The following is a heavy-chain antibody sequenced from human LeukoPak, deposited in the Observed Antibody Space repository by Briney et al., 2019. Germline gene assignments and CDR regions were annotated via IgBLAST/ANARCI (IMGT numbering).Heavy chain of an antibody. Sequence: ASVKASCKASGYTFTSYYMHWVRQAPGQGLEWMGIINPSGGSTSYAQKFQGRVTMTRDMSTSTVYMELSSLRSEDTAVYYCAREAAAIARSGYYFDYWGQGTLVTVSS. J-gene: IGHJ4*02. D-gene: IGHD2-2*01. V-gene: IGHV1-46*01. CDR1: GYTFTSYY. CDR2: INPSGGST. CDR3: AREAAAIARSGYYFDY.